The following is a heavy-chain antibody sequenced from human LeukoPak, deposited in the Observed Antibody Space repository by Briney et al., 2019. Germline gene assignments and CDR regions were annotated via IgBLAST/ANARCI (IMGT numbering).Heavy chain of an antibody. D-gene: IGHD6-13*01. V-gene: IGHV3-23*01. Sequence: GGSLRLSCAASGFTFSSYAMSWVRQAPGKGLEWVSAISGSGGSTYYADSVKGRFTISRDNSKNTLYLQMNSLRAEDTAVYYCARSPGIAAAGTPLRYWGQGTLVTVSS. CDR3: ARSPGIAAAGTPLRY. J-gene: IGHJ4*02. CDR1: GFTFSSYA. CDR2: ISGSGGST.